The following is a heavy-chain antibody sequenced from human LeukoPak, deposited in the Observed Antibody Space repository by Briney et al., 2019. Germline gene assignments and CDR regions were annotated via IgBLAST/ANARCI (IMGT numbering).Heavy chain of an antibody. V-gene: IGHV3-7*01. Sequence: GRSLRLSCAASGFTFSSYWMSWVRQAPGKGLEWVANIKQDGSEKYYVDSVKGRFTISRDNAKNSLYLQMNSLRAEDTAVYYCATRPYSSSWYPHYWGQGTLVTVSS. J-gene: IGHJ4*02. CDR1: GFTFSSYW. CDR2: IKQDGSEK. CDR3: ATRPYSSSWYPHY. D-gene: IGHD6-13*01.